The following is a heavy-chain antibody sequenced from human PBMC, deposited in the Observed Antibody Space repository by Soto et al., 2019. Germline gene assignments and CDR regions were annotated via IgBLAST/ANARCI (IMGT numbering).Heavy chain of an antibody. CDR2: IYYSGST. Sequence: QVQLQESGPGLVKPSQTLSLTCTVSGGSISSGDYYWSWIRQPPGKGLEWIGYIYYSGSTYYNPSLKRRVTISVDTSKNQFSLKLSAVTAADTAVYYCARAERDYYGSGSPANWFDPWGQGTLVTVSS. CDR1: GGSISSGDYY. J-gene: IGHJ5*02. V-gene: IGHV4-30-4*01. D-gene: IGHD3-10*01. CDR3: ARAERDYYGSGSPANWFDP.